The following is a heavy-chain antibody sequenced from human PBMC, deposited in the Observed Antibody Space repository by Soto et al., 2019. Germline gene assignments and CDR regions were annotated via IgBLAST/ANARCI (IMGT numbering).Heavy chain of an antibody. D-gene: IGHD4-17*01. CDR3: ASDRYGENTPRFVDY. V-gene: IGHV1-18*01. Sequence: VQMVQSGAEVRKPGASVKVSCKTSGYTFTNYGVSWVRQAPGQWLEWLGWISHFDGDTKYAQRVQGRATLTTDKTTTAFMELRSLRPDDTAVYFCASDRYGENTPRFVDYWGQGTLVTVSS. CDR2: ISHFDGDT. J-gene: IGHJ4*02. CDR1: GYTFTNYG.